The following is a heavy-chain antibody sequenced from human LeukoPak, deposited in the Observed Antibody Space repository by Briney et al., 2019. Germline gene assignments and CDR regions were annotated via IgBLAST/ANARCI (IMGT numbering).Heavy chain of an antibody. CDR3: ARGSERSGGAAGITSLFDY. J-gene: IGHJ4*02. V-gene: IGHV4-34*01. CDR1: GGSFSGYY. D-gene: IGHD6-13*01. CDR2: INHSGST. Sequence: SETLSLTCAVYGGSFSGYYWSWIRQPPGKGLEWIGEINHSGSTNYNPSLKSRVTISVDTSKNQFSLKLSSVTAADTAVYYCARGSERSGGAAGITSLFDYWGQGTLVTVSP.